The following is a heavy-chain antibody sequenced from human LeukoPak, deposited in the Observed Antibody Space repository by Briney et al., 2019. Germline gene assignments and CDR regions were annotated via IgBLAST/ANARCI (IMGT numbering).Heavy chain of an antibody. V-gene: IGHV1-69*13. CDR2: IIPIFGTA. CDR3: ARSGPGVVAALVYAFDI. CDR1: GGTFISYA. Sequence: GASVKVSCTASGGTFISYAISWVRQAPGQGLEWMGGIIPIFGTANYAQKFQGRVTITADESTSTAYTELSSLRSEDTAVYYCARSGPGVVAALVYAFDIWGQGTMVTVSS. J-gene: IGHJ3*02. D-gene: IGHD5-12*01.